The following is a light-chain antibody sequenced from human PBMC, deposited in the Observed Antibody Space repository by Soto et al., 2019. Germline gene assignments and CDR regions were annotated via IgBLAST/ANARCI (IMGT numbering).Light chain of an antibody. Sequence: DIVLTQSPATLSVSPGERATLSCRASQSVSNNYLAWYQQKPGQAPRLLIYGAFSRATGIPDRFSGSGSGTDFTLTISRLEPEDFAVYFCQQYRNSQLTFGGGTKVDIK. CDR2: GAF. J-gene: IGKJ4*01. V-gene: IGKV3-20*01. CDR1: QSVSNNY. CDR3: QQYRNSQLT.